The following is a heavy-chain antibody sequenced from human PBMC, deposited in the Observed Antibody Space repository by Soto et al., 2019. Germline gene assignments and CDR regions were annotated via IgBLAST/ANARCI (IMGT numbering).Heavy chain of an antibody. CDR2: ISYDGSDK. Sequence: SLRLSCAASGFTFSNYGIHWVRQAPGKGLEWVAVISYDGSDKFYGDSVKGRFTISRDNSKSTVYLQLNSLRAEDTALYYCAKDFEPLRSGSSLFYFDYWGQGSLVTVSS. CDR1: GFTFSNYG. D-gene: IGHD1-26*01. V-gene: IGHV3-30*18. J-gene: IGHJ4*02. CDR3: AKDFEPLRSGSSLFYFDY.